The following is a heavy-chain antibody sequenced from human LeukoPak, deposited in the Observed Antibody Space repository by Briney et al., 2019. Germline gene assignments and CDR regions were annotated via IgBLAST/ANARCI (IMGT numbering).Heavy chain of an antibody. D-gene: IGHD2-2*01. V-gene: IGHV1-24*01. J-gene: IGHJ6*02. CDR2: SDLEDGET. Sequence: ALVKVSCKVSGDSLTDLSIHWVRQAPGKGLEWMGGSDLEDGETVYAQKFEDRLIVTEDTSTGTAYMELRSLTSEDTALYYCATGASTAMRGLDVWGQGTTVTVSS. CDR3: ATGASTAMRGLDV. CDR1: GDSLTDLS.